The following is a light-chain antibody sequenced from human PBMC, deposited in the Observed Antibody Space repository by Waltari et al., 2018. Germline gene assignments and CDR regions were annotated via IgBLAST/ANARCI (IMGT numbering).Light chain of an antibody. CDR1: QSVRNNY. Sequence: ETVLTQSPGTLSLSPGERATLSCRASQSVRNNYLAWYHQKPGQAPRLLIHGASSRATGIADRFSGSGSGTDFTLAISRLEPEDFAVYFCQQYGDSPTTFGQGTKLEIK. CDR3: QQYGDSPTT. J-gene: IGKJ2*01. CDR2: GAS. V-gene: IGKV3-20*01.